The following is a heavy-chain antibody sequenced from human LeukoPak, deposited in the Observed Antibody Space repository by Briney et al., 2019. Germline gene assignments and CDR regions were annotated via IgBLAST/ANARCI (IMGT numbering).Heavy chain of an antibody. Sequence: GGSLRLSCAVSGFTFSNYWMHWVRQAPGKGVVWVSHIRSDGSSTTYADSVMGRFTISRDNAKNTLYLQMNSLRAEDTAVYYCARRNTATTYAFDIWGQGTMVTVSS. CDR2: IRSDGSST. J-gene: IGHJ3*02. D-gene: IGHD2-15*01. CDR3: ARRNTATTYAFDI. V-gene: IGHV3-74*01. CDR1: GFTFSNYW.